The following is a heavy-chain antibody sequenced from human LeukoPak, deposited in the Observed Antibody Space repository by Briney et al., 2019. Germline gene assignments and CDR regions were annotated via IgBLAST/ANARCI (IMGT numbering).Heavy chain of an antibody. D-gene: IGHD3-3*01. Sequence: GGSLRLSCAASGITFSSYNMNWVRQAPGKGLEWVSYISSSSSTIYYADSVKGRFTISRDNAKNSLYLQMNSLRAEDTAVYYCARRKNYDFWGQGTLVTVSS. V-gene: IGHV3-48*01. CDR2: ISSSSSTI. CDR1: GITFSSYN. J-gene: IGHJ4*02. CDR3: ARRKNYDF.